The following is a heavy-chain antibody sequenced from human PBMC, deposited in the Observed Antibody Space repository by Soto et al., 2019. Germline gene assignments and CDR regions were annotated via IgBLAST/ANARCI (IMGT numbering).Heavy chain of an antibody. V-gene: IGHV4-34*02. Sequence: QMQLQQWGAGLLKASETLSLTCSVSGGSFSGYYLAGIRQPPGKGLEWIGEINHAGSTKYHPSLKSRVVLSVDLSNTHFSLRLRSVTAADTAVYFCARQSGPAYRYGMDIWGQGTTVTVSS. CDR1: GGSFSGYY. D-gene: IGHD1-1*01. CDR3: ARQSGPAYRYGMDI. J-gene: IGHJ6*02. CDR2: INHAGST.